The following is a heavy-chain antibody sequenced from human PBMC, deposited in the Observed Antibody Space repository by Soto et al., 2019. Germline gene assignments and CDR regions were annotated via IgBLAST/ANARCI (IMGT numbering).Heavy chain of an antibody. Sequence: PGGSLRLSCTGSGFSFADYYMIWFRQAPGRALEWVGFIRSNSYGGTTNYAASVKGRFTISRDDSRSIVYLQMNSLRTEDTAMYLCSRFYYANYDNRNDMDVWGQGTSVTVSS. J-gene: IGHJ6*02. CDR3: SRFYYANYDNRNDMDV. D-gene: IGHD3-10*01. CDR1: GFSFADYY. V-gene: IGHV3-49*03. CDR2: IRSNSYGGTT.